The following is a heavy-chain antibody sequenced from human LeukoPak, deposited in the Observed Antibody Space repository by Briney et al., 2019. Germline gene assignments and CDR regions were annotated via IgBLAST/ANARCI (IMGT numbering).Heavy chain of an antibody. CDR1: GGSISSSSYY. CDR2: IYYSGST. Sequence: PSETLSLTCTVSGGSISSSSYYWGWIRQPPGKGLEWIGSIYYSGSTYYNPSLKSRVTISVDTSKNQFSLKLSSVTAADTAVYYCARTGDLGDYQDAFDIWGQGTMVTVSS. V-gene: IGHV4-39*07. D-gene: IGHD4-17*01. CDR3: ARTGDLGDYQDAFDI. J-gene: IGHJ3*02.